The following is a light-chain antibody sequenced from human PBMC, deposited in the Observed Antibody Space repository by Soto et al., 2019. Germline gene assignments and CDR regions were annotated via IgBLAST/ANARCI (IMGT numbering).Light chain of an antibody. CDR2: DVS. V-gene: IGLV2-14*01. CDR3: SSYTSSSTLGYV. Sequence: QSVLTQPASVSGSPGQSITISCTGTSSDVGGYNYVSWYQQHPGKAPRLMIYDVSNRPSGVSNRFSGSKSGNTASLTISGLQAEDEADYYCSSYTSSSTLGYVFGTGTEVTVL. J-gene: IGLJ1*01. CDR1: SSDVGGYNY.